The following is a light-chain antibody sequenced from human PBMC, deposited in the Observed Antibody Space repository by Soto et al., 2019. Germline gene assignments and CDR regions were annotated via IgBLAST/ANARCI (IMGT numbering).Light chain of an antibody. Sequence: SALTKPPSASGSPGQSVTISCTGTSSDVGGYNYVSWYQQHPGKAPKFLIFEVSRRPSGVPDRFSGSKSGNTASLTVSGLQADDEADYYCSSYAGSNNPVIFGGGTKLTVL. CDR2: EVS. V-gene: IGLV2-8*01. CDR1: SSDVGGYNY. J-gene: IGLJ2*01. CDR3: SSYAGSNNPVI.